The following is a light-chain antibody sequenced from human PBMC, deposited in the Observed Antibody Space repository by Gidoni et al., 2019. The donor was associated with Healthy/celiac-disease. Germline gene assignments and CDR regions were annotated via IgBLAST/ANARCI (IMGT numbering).Light chain of an antibody. CDR1: QGISSY. Sequence: AIRMTQSPSSFSASTGDRVTITCRASQGISSYLAWYQQKPGKAPKLLIYAASTLQSGVPSRFSGSGSGTEFTLTLSCLQSEDFATYYCQQYYSYPWTFGQGTKVEIK. CDR3: QQYYSYPWT. V-gene: IGKV1-8*01. CDR2: AAS. J-gene: IGKJ1*01.